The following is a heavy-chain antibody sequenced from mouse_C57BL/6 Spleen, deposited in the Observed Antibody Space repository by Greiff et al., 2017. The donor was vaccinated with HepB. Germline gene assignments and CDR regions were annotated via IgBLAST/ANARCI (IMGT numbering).Heavy chain of an antibody. CDR3: ARYGPGYFDV. CDR1: GFTFSSYT. D-gene: IGHD1-2*01. J-gene: IGHJ1*03. V-gene: IGHV5-9*04. Sequence: EVKLVESGGGLVKPGGSLKLSCAASGFTFSSYTMSWVRQTPEKRLEWVATISGGGGNTYYPDSVKGRFTISRDNAKNTLYLQMSSLRSEDTAVYYCARYGPGYFDVWGTGTTVTVSS. CDR2: ISGGGGNT.